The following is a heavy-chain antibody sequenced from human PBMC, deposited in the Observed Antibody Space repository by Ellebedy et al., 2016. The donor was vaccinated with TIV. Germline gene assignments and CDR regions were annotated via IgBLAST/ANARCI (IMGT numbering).Heavy chain of an antibody. D-gene: IGHD3-22*01. CDR3: ARHSGGRRYYYDSSGPRPTDYYYGMDV. V-gene: IGHV3-21*01. CDR1: GFTFSSYS. Sequence: GGSLRLXXAASGFTFSSYSMNWVRQAPGKGLEWVSSISSSSSYIYYADSVKGRFTISRDNAKNSLYLQMNSLRAEDTAVYYCARHSGGRRYYYDSSGPRPTDYYYGMDVWGQGTTVTVSS. CDR2: ISSSSSYI. J-gene: IGHJ6*02.